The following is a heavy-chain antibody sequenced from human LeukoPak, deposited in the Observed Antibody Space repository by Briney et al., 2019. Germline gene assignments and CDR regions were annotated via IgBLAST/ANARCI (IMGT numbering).Heavy chain of an antibody. Sequence: GESLKVSCKGSGYSFTTYWIGWVRQMPGKGLEWMGTIYPGDSDTRYSPSFQGQVTISADKSISTTYLQWSSLKASDTAMYYCARRRTTNSPAPFDYWGQGTLVTVSS. J-gene: IGHJ4*02. CDR3: ARRRTTNSPAPFDY. V-gene: IGHV5-51*01. CDR2: IYPGDSDT. D-gene: IGHD1-26*01. CDR1: GYSFTTYW.